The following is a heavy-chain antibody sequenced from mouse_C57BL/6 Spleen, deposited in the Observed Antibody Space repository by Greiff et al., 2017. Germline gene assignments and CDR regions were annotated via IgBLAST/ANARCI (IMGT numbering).Heavy chain of an antibody. CDR2: IYPGSGST. CDR3: ARVTTALATRYFDY. D-gene: IGHD1-1*01. Sequence: VKLQQPGAELVKPGASVKMSCKASGYTFTSYWITWVKQRPGQGLEWIGDIYPGSGSTNYNEKFKSKATLTVDTSSSTAYMQLSSLTSEDSAVYYCARVTTALATRYFDYWGQGTTLTVSS. J-gene: IGHJ2*01. V-gene: IGHV1-55*01. CDR1: GYTFTSYW.